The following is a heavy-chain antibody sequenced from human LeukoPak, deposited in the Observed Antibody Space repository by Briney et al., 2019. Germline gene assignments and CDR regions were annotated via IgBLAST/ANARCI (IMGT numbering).Heavy chain of an antibody. CDR1: GVSISSYY. CDR2: IYYSGST. CDR3: ARGGATSYYYGMDV. V-gene: IGHV4-59*01. J-gene: IGHJ6*02. D-gene: IGHD1-26*01. Sequence: SETLSLTCTVSGVSISSYYWSWIRQPPGKGLEWIGYIYYSGSTNYNPSLKSRVTISVDTSKNQFSLKLSSVTAADTAVYYCARGGATSYYYGMDVWGQGTTVTVSS.